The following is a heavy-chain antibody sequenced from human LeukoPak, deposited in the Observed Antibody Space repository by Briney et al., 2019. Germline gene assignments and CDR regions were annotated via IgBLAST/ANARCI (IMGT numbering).Heavy chain of an antibody. CDR1: GGTFSSYA. CDR2: IIPILGIA. Sequence: GASVKVSCKASGGTFSSYAISWVRQAPGQGLEWMGRIIPILGIANYAQKFQGRVTMTRDTSTSTVYMELSSLRSEDTAVYYCARDDSSGSYSSGFDYWGQGTLVTVSS. J-gene: IGHJ4*02. V-gene: IGHV1-69*04. CDR3: ARDDSSGSYSSGFDY. D-gene: IGHD1-26*01.